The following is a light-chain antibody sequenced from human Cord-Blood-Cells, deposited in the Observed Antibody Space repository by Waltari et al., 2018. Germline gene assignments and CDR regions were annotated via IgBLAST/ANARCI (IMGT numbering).Light chain of an antibody. CDR1: SSDVGRYNY. CDR3: SSYTSSSTFV. CDR2: DVS. Sequence: QSALTQPASVSGSPGQSITISCTGTSSDVGRYNYASWYQQPPGQAPKLMIYDVSKRPPGVSNRFSGSKSGNTASLTISGLQAEDEADYYCSSYTSSSTFVFGTGTKVTVL. J-gene: IGLJ1*01. V-gene: IGLV2-14*01.